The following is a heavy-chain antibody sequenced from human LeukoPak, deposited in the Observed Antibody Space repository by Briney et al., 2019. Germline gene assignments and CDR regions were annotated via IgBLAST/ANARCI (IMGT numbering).Heavy chain of an antibody. J-gene: IGHJ4*02. D-gene: IGHD3-16*02. CDR3: ARGNYVWGSYRFSC. Sequence: PSETLSLTCAVYGGSFSGYYWSWIRQPPGKGLEWIGEINHSGSTNYNPSLKSRVTISVDTSKNQFSLKLSSVTAADTAVYYCARGNYVWGSYRFSCWGQGTLVTVSS. CDR1: GGSFSGYY. V-gene: IGHV4-34*01. CDR2: INHSGST.